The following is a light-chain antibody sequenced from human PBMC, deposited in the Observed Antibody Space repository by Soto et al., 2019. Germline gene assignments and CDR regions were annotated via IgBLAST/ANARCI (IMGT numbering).Light chain of an antibody. CDR1: QSVSSN. CDR2: GAS. V-gene: IGKV3-15*01. CDR3: QQYNNWPPFT. J-gene: IGKJ3*01. Sequence: EIVMTQSPATLSVSPGERATLSCRASQSVSSNLAWYQQTPGQAPRLLIYGASTRATGIPARFSGSGSGTEFTLTISSLQSEDFALYYCQQYNNWPPFTFGPGTKVDIK.